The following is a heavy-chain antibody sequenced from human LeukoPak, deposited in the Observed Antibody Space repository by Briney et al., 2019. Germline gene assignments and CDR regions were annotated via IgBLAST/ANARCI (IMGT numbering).Heavy chain of an antibody. D-gene: IGHD6-13*01. CDR3: ARHSFRIAAAGTTSYYYYYMDV. CDR2: IYYSGST. V-gene: IGHV4-59*01. J-gene: IGHJ6*03. Sequence: SETLSLTCTVSGGSISSYYWSWIRQPPGKGLEWIGYIYYSGSTNYNPSLKSRVTISVDTSKNQFSLKLSSVTAADTAVYYCARHSFRIAAAGTTSYYYYYMDVWGKGTTVTVSS. CDR1: GGSISSYY.